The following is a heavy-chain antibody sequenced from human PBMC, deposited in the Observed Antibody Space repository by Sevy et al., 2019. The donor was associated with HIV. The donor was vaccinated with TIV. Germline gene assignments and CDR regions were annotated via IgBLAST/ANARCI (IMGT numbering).Heavy chain of an antibody. D-gene: IGHD3-22*01. V-gene: IGHV5-51*01. CDR3: ATSRSGYLDSSGYYIY. J-gene: IGHJ4*02. CDR2: IYPDDSET. CDR1: GYSFTSHW. Sequence: GESLKISCEGSGYSFTSHWIGWVRHMPGKGLEWMGIIYPDDSETRYSPSFQGQVTFSADKSISTAELQWSSLKASDTARYYCATSRSGYLDSSGYYIYWGQGTMVTVSS.